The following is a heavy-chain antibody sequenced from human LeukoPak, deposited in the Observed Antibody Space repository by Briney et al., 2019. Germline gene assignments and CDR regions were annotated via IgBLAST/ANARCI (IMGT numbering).Heavy chain of an antibody. V-gene: IGHV3-23*01. CDR1: GFTLSSHA. CDR3: AREGSVRVQYYFYHLDV. CDR2: HGGHHGT. J-gene: IGHJ6*03. Sequence: PGGSLRLSCAASGFTLSSHAMTWVRQAPGMGPEWVSTHGGHHGTFYADSVKSGFTVSRDNPKNTVYLKISSLRAEDTAEYDCAREGSVRVQYYFYHLDVWGKGTTVTVSS. D-gene: IGHD3-16*01.